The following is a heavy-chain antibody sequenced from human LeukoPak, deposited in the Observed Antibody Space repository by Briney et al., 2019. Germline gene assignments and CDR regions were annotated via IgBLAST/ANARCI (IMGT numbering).Heavy chain of an antibody. J-gene: IGHJ4*02. CDR3: ARHLVVTATFDY. V-gene: IGHV4-39*01. D-gene: IGHD2-21*02. CDR1: GGSISSSSYY. Sequence: SETLSLTCTVSGGSISSSSYYWGWIRQPPGKGLEWIGSIYYSGSTYYNPSPKSRVTISVDTSKNQFSLKLSSVTAADTAVYYCARHLVVTATFDYWGQGTLVTVSS. CDR2: IYYSGST.